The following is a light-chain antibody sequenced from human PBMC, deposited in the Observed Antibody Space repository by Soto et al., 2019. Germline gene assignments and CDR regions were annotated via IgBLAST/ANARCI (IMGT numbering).Light chain of an antibody. CDR1: SSDVGGYNY. CDR2: DVS. Sequence: QSVLTQPRSVSGSPGQSVTISCTGTSSDVGGYNYVSWYQQHPGKAPKLMIYDVSKRPSGVPDRFSGSKSGNTASLTISGLQAEDEADYYCAAWDDNLSGVVFGGGTKLTVL. CDR3: AAWDDNLSGVV. J-gene: IGLJ2*01. V-gene: IGLV2-11*01.